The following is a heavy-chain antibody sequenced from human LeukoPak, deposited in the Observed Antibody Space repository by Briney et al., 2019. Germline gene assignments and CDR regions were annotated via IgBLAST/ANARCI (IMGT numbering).Heavy chain of an antibody. D-gene: IGHD5-24*01. CDR1: GFTFSSYS. J-gene: IGHJ5*02. Sequence: GGSLRLSCAASGFTFSSYSMNWVRQAPGKGLEWVANIKQDGSEKYYVDSVKGRFTISRDNAKNSLYLQMNSLRAEDTAVYYCARAWLYEPWFDPWGQGTLVTVSS. CDR2: IKQDGSEK. V-gene: IGHV3-7*03. CDR3: ARAWLYEPWFDP.